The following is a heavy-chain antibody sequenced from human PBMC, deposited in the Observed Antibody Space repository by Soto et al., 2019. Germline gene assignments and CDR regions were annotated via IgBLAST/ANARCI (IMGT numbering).Heavy chain of an antibody. J-gene: IGHJ4*02. Sequence: QPGGSLRLSCAASGFTFSSYGMHWVRQAPGKGLEWVAVIWYDGSNKYYADSVKGRFTISRDNSKNTLYLQMNSLRAEDTAVYYCAREGEYQLLWTFDYWGQGTLVTVSS. CDR3: AREGEYQLLWTFDY. D-gene: IGHD2-2*01. V-gene: IGHV3-33*01. CDR1: GFTFSSYG. CDR2: IWYDGSNK.